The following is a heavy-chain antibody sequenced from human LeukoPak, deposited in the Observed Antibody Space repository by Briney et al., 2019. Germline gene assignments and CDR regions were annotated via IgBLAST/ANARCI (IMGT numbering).Heavy chain of an antibody. CDR3: ARQSNYGMDV. CDR1: GFTLGSYW. V-gene: IGHV3-74*01. J-gene: IGHJ6*02. CDR2: VNSDGSST. Sequence: GGSLRLSCAASGFTLGSYWMHWVRQAPGKGLVWVSRVNSDGSSTTYADPVKGRFSISRDNAKNTLYLQMNSLRAEDTAVYYCARQSNYGMDVWGQGTTVTVSS.